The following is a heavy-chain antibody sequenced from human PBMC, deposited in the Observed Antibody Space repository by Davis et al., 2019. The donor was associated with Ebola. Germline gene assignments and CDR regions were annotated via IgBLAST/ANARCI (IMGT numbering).Heavy chain of an antibody. CDR3: VRGWGRTGLGV. V-gene: IGHV6-1*01. Sequence: PSETLSLTCAISGDSVSSGGWNWIRQSPSRGLEWLGRTYFSSKWYHDYAVSVKSRITINPDTSKNQFSLQLNSVTPEDTAVYYCVRGWGRTGLGVWGQGTTVTVSS. J-gene: IGHJ6*02. CDR2: TYFSSKWYH. CDR1: GDSVSSGG. D-gene: IGHD1-26*01.